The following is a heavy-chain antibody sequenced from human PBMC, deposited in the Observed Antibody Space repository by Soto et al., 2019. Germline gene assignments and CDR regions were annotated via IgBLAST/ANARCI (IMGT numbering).Heavy chain of an antibody. V-gene: IGHV3-33*01. Sequence: QVQLVESGGGVVRPGRSLRLSCAASGFTFSNYGMHWVRQAPGKGLEWVAAIWYDGSNKYYADSVKGRFTISRDISKNTLYLQMNSLRAEDTAVYYCASERIAAAGTAYFDYWGQGTLVTVSS. CDR2: IWYDGSNK. J-gene: IGHJ4*02. CDR1: GFTFSNYG. CDR3: ASERIAAAGTAYFDY. D-gene: IGHD6-13*01.